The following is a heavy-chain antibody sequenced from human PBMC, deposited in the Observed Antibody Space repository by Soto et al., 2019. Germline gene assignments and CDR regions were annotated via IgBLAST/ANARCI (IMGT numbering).Heavy chain of an antibody. Sequence: EVQLVESGGGLVQPGGSLRLSCAATGFTFSTYWMHWVRQGPGKGLVWVSRISTDGSSTTYADSVKGRFTISRDNAKNTLYLQRNSLRAEDTAVYYCARATGSNHPFAYWGQGSLVTVSS. CDR1: GFTFSTYW. D-gene: IGHD2-2*01. CDR3: ARATGSNHPFAY. V-gene: IGHV3-74*01. CDR2: ISTDGSST. J-gene: IGHJ4*02.